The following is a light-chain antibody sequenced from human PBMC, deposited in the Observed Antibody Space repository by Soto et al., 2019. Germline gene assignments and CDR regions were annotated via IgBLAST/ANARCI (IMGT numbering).Light chain of an antibody. Sequence: DIQMTQSPSTLSASVGDGVTITCRASQTISVWLAWYQQRPGKAPKFLIYDASNLETGVSSRFSGSGSGTEFNLTIRSLQPDDFATYYCQQYDSSSPTFGQGTQLEIK. CDR3: QQYDSSSPT. V-gene: IGKV1-5*01. CDR2: DAS. CDR1: QTISVW. J-gene: IGKJ2*01.